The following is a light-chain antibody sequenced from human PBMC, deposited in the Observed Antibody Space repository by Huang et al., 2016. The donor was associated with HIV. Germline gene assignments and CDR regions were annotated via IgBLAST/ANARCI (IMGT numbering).Light chain of an antibody. V-gene: IGKV3-11*01. CDR1: QSVSSY. Sequence: EIVLTQSPATLSLSPGDRATLSCRASQSVSSYFAWYQKKPGQPPRLLIYATSDRATGVPARFSGSGSGTDFTLTISSLEPEDFANYYCQQRISWPPSYTFGQGTKVEI. J-gene: IGKJ2*01. CDR3: QQRISWPPSYT. CDR2: ATS.